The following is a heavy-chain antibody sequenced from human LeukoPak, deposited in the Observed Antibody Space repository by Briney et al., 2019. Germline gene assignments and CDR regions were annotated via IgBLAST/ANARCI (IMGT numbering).Heavy chain of an antibody. Sequence: GASVKVSCKASGYTFTAYYLHWVRQAPGQGLEWMGCINPNSGGTNYAQKFQGRVTMTRGTSISTAYMELSRLRSDDTAVYYCARSRTTVTTGAGYWGQGTLVTVSS. V-gene: IGHV1-2*02. J-gene: IGHJ4*02. D-gene: IGHD4-17*01. CDR2: INPNSGGT. CDR1: GYTFTAYY. CDR3: ARSRTTVTTGAGY.